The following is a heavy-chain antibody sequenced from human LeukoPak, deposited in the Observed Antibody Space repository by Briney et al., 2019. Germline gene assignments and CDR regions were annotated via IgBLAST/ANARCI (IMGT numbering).Heavy chain of an antibody. J-gene: IGHJ4*02. CDR3: AREFSLTSHFDY. Sequence: GGSLRLSCAASGFTFSSYARSWVRQAPGKGLEWVSGISGSGDTTYYADSVKGRFTVSRDSSKNPLYLQINSLRAGDTAVYYCAREFSLTSHFDYWGQGALVTVSS. CDR2: ISGSGDTT. CDR1: GFTFSSYA. V-gene: IGHV3-23*01. D-gene: IGHD4/OR15-4a*01.